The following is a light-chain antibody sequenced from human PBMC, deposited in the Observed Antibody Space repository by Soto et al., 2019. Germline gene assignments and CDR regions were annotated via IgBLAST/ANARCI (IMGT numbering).Light chain of an antibody. CDR2: GAS. V-gene: IGKV3-20*01. J-gene: IGKJ5*01. Sequence: EMVLTQSPGTLSLSPGERATLSCRASQSVTSGYLAWYQQQPNQAPRLLIYGASYRATDIPDRFSGGGSGTDFTLTISRLEPEDFAVYYCQHYSSSPPAITFGQGTRLE. CDR1: QSVTSGY. CDR3: QHYSSSPPAIT.